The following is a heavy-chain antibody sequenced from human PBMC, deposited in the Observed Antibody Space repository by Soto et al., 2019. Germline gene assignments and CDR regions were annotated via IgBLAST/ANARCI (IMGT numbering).Heavy chain of an antibody. CDR3: ARDIGFSSGWLDY. Sequence: QVQLVESGGGLVKPGGSLRLSCAASGFTFSDYYMSWIRQAPGKGLEWVSYISSSSSYTNYADSVKGRFTISRDNAKNSLYLQMNSLRAEDTAVSYCARDIGFSSGWLDYWGQGTLVTVSS. CDR2: ISSSSSYT. J-gene: IGHJ4*02. CDR1: GFTFSDYY. V-gene: IGHV3-11*06. D-gene: IGHD6-19*01.